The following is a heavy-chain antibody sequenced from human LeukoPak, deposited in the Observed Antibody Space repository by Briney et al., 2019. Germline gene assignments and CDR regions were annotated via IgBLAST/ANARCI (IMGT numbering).Heavy chain of an antibody. CDR1: GLTFSSFV. J-gene: IGHJ4*02. CDR3: AKYHVYDSSGNNYMFGS. D-gene: IGHD3-22*01. V-gene: IGHV3-30*18. CDR2: ISSDGSNK. Sequence: GRSLRLSCAASGLTFSSFVMHWVRQAPGKGLEWMAVISSDGSNKYYVHSVTSRFTISRDNSRNTLYPQMNSLRAEDTALYYCAKYHVYDSSGNNYMFGSCGQGALGTVSS.